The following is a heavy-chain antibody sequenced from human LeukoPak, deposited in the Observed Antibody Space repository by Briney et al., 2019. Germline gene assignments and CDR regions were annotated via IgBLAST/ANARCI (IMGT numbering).Heavy chain of an antibody. J-gene: IGHJ6*02. V-gene: IGHV3-48*01. Sequence: PGGSLRLSRTTSGFTFSNYSMNWVRQAPGKGLEWVSFISSRSDSKYYADSVEGRFTISRDNAKNSLYLQMNGLRADDTGVYYCAREDSTSWFLGESYFYYGIDVWGQGTTVTVSS. CDR2: ISSRSDSK. CDR3: AREDSTSWFLGESYFYYGIDV. CDR1: GFTFSNYS. D-gene: IGHD6-13*01.